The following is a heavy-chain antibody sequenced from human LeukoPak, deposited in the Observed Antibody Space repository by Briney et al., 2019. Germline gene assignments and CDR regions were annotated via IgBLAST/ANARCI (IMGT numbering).Heavy chain of an antibody. Sequence: SETLSLTCIVSGDSISNYYWSWIRQPAGKGLEWIGRIYTSGSTNYNPSLKSRVTMSVDTSKNQFSLKLTSVTAADTAVYYCARGPHGSSWYGSKLDYWGQGTLVTVSS. CDR3: ARGPHGSSWYGSKLDY. D-gene: IGHD6-13*01. CDR1: GDSISNYY. V-gene: IGHV4-4*07. J-gene: IGHJ4*02. CDR2: IYTSGST.